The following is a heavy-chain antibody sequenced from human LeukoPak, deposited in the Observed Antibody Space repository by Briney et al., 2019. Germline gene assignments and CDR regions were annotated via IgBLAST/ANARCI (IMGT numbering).Heavy chain of an antibody. D-gene: IGHD4-17*01. CDR3: ARDANGYGDYLYYFDY. Sequence: SETLSPTCTVSGGSISSYYWSWIRQPAGKGLEWIGRIYTSGSTNYNPSLKSRVTMSVDTSKNQFSLKLSSVTAADTAVYYCARDANGYGDYLYYFDYWGQGTLVTVSS. CDR2: IYTSGST. J-gene: IGHJ4*02. CDR1: GGSISSYY. V-gene: IGHV4-4*07.